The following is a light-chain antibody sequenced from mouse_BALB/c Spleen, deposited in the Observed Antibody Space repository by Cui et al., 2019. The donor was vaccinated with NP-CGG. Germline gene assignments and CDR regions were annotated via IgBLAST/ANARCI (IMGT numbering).Light chain of an antibody. CDR3: ALWYSNHWV. Sequence: VAPQSSVPTTSPGETVTLTCRSSTGAVTTTNYANWVQEKPDHLFTGLIGGTNNRVPGVPARFSGSLIGDKAALTITGAQTEDEAIYFCALWYSNHWVFGGGTKLTVL. CDR1: TGAVTTTNY. J-gene: IGLJ1*01. V-gene: IGLV1*01. CDR2: GTN.